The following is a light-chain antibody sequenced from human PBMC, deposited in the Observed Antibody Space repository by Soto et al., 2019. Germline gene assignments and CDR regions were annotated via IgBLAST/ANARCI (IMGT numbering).Light chain of an antibody. J-gene: IGKJ1*01. CDR3: QQYGSSTPST. V-gene: IGKV3-20*01. CDR2: GAS. Sequence: EIVLTQSPVTLSLSPGERATLSCRASQSVSSSYLAWYQQKPGQAPRLLIYGASSRATGIPDRFSGSGSGTDFTLTISRMEPEDFAVNICQQYGSSTPSTFGQGTKVEIK. CDR1: QSVSSSY.